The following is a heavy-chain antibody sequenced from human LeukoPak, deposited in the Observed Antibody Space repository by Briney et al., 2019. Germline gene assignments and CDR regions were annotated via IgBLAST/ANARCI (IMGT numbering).Heavy chain of an antibody. V-gene: IGHV1-2*02. CDR3: VRDRYDITGKPFDN. D-gene: IGHD3-22*01. CDR1: GYTFTSYG. CDR2: INCNSGST. J-gene: IGHJ4*02. Sequence: ASVKVSCKASGYTFTSYGISWVRQAPGQGLEWMGWINCNSGSTNSAQKFQGRVTMTRDTSISTAYMELNNLTSDDTAVYYCVRDRYDITGKPFDNWGQGTLVTVSS.